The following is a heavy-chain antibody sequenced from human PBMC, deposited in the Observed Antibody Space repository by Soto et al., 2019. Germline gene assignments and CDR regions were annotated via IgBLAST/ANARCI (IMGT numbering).Heavy chain of an antibody. J-gene: IGHJ4*02. D-gene: IGHD3-9*01. CDR3: ATLTKYDILTGFYPC. CDR1: GFTVNSNY. Sequence: EVQLVESGGGLVPPGGSLRLSCAASGFTVNSNYMSWVRQAPGKGLEWVSVIYSDGSTYYADSVKGRFIISRDNSNNTLYFQMNSLRAEDTAVYYCATLTKYDILTGFYPCWGQGTLVTVSS. V-gene: IGHV3-66*01. CDR2: IYSDGST.